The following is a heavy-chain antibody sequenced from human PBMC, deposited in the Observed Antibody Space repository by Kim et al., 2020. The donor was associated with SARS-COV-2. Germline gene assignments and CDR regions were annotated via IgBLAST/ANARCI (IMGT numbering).Heavy chain of an antibody. CDR3: AHRPGGFWSGYFDY. CDR2: IYWDDDK. CDR1: GFSLSTSGVG. J-gene: IGHJ4*02. V-gene: IGHV2-5*02. Sequence: SGPTLVKPPQTLTLTCTFSGFSLSTSGVGVGWIRQPPGKALEWLALIYWDDDKRYSPSLKSRLTITKDTSKNQVVLTMTNMDPVDTATYYCAHRPGGFWSGYFDYWGQGTLVTVSS. D-gene: IGHD3-3*01.